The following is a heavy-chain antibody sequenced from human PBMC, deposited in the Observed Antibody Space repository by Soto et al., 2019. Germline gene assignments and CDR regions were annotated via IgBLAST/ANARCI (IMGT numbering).Heavy chain of an antibody. J-gene: IGHJ5*02. D-gene: IGHD4-17*01. V-gene: IGHV3-13*01. CDR2: IGVGGDT. Sequence: EVQLVESGGGLVQPGGSLRLSCAASGFIFSNYDMHWVRQVTGKGLEWVSSIGVGGDTYYAGSVKGRFTISRENAKNSFYLQMNSLRAEDTAVYYCARYFGDYSGNWFDPWGQGTLVTVSS. CDR3: ARYFGDYSGNWFDP. CDR1: GFIFSNYD.